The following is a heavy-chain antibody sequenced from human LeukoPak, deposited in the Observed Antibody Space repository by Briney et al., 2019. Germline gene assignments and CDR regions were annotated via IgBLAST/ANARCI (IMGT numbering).Heavy chain of an antibody. CDR3: AKDPCSGGSCYSGKFDY. V-gene: IGHV3-30*12. CDR1: GFTFSSYG. Sequence: GGSLRLSCAASGFTFSSYGMHWVRQAPGKGLEWVAVISYDGSNKYYADSVKGRFTISRDNSKNTLYLQMNSLRAEDTAVYYCAKDPCSGGSCYSGKFDYWGQGTLVTVSS. J-gene: IGHJ4*02. CDR2: ISYDGSNK. D-gene: IGHD2-15*01.